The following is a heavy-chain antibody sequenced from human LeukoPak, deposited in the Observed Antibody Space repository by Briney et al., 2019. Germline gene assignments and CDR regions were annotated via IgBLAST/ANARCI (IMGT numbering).Heavy chain of an antibody. V-gene: IGHV4-34*01. D-gene: IGHD3-22*01. CDR3: ARPYYYDSRIDP. CDR1: GGSFSGYY. J-gene: IGHJ5*02. CDR2: INHSGST. Sequence: PSETLSLTCAVYGGSFSGYYWSWIRQPPGKGLEWIGEINHSGSTNYNPSLKSRVTISVDTSKNQFSLKLSPVTAADTAVYYCARPYYYDSRIDPWGQGILVTVSS.